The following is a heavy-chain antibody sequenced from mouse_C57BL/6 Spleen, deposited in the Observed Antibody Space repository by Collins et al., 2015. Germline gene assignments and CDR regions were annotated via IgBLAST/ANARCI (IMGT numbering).Heavy chain of an antibody. J-gene: IGHJ2*01. CDR3: TRSELLRYFDY. Sequence: QAYLQQSGAELVRPGASVKMSCKASGYTFTSYNMHWVKQTPRQGLEWIGTIYPGNGDTSYKFGKFEGKASLTVDKSSSTAYMQLSSLTSEDSAVYFCTRSELLRYFDYWGQGTTLTVSS. D-gene: IGHD1-1*01. CDR1: GYTFTSYN. V-gene: IGHV1-12*01. CDR2: IYPGNGDT.